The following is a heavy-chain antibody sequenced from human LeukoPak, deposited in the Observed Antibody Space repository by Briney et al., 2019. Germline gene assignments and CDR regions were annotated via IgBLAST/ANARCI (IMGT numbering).Heavy chain of an antibody. V-gene: IGHV1-69*13. CDR2: IIPVFGTA. D-gene: IGHD2-15*01. J-gene: IGHJ3*02. CDR1: GGTFSSYA. Sequence: GASVKVSCEASGGTFSSYAISWVRQAPGKGLEWMGGIIPVFGTANYAQKFQGRVTITADESTSTAYMELSSLRSEDTAVYYCARDRVVGLGIDDAFDIWGHGTMVTVSS. CDR3: ARDRVVGLGIDDAFDI.